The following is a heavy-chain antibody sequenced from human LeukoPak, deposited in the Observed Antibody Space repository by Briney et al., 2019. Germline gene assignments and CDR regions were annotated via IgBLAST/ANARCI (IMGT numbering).Heavy chain of an antibody. Sequence: GESLKISCKGSGYSFTSYWIGWVRQMPGKGLEWMGIIYPGDSDTRYSPSFQGQVTISADKFISTAYLQWSSLKASDTAMYYCARRFYDILTGYYFDYWGQGTLVTVSS. CDR3: ARRFYDILTGYYFDY. J-gene: IGHJ4*02. CDR2: IYPGDSDT. CDR1: GYSFTSYW. D-gene: IGHD3-9*01. V-gene: IGHV5-51*01.